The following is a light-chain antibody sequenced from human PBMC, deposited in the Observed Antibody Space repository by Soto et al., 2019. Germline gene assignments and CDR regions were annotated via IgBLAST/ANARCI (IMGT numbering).Light chain of an antibody. Sequence: QSALTQPPSVSGAPGQRVTISCTGSSSNIGADYDVHWYQQLPGTAPKLLIYYNTDRPSGVPDRFSASKSGTSASLAITGLQAGDEGDYYCQSYDSRLQWVFGGGTKVTVL. J-gene: IGLJ3*02. V-gene: IGLV1-40*01. CDR1: SSNIGADYD. CDR2: YNT. CDR3: QSYDSRLQWV.